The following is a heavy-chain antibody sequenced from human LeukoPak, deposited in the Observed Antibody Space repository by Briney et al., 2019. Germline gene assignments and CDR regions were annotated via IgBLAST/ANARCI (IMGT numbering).Heavy chain of an antibody. CDR3: ARDRAPVKEYAIQEVDY. CDR1: GGSISSSSYY. J-gene: IGHJ4*02. V-gene: IGHV4-39*07. CDR2: IYYSGST. D-gene: IGHD2-8*01. Sequence: PSETLSLTCTVSGGSISSSSYYWGWIRQPPGKGLEWIGSIYYSGSTYYNPSLKSRVTISVDTSKNQFSLKLSSVTTADTAVYYCARDRAPVKEYAIQEVDYWGQGTLVTVSS.